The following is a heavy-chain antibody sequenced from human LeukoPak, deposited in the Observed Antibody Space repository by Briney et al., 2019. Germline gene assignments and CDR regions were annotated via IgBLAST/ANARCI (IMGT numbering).Heavy chain of an antibody. CDR2: IIPIFGTA. V-gene: IGHV1-69*13. CDR1: GGTFSSYA. Sequence: ASVTVSCKASGGTFSSYAISWVRQAPGQGLEWMGGIIPIFGTANYAQKFQGRVTITADESTSTAYMELSSLRSEDTAVYYCARENKGYCSSTSCYTLRPRAYYYYYGMDVWGQGTTVTVSS. CDR3: ARENKGYCSSTSCYTLRPRAYYYYYGMDV. J-gene: IGHJ6*02. D-gene: IGHD2-2*02.